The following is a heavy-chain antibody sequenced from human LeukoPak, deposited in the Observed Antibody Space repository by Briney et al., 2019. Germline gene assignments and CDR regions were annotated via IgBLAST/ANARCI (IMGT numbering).Heavy chain of an antibody. V-gene: IGHV1-18*01. Sequence: ASVKVSCKASGYTFTSYGISWVRQAPGQGLEWMGWISAYNGNTNYAQKLQGRVTMTTDTSTSTAYMELRSLRSDDTAVYYCARGGGHYYDSSGYYVFDYWGQGTLVTVSS. CDR2: ISAYNGNT. CDR1: GYTFTSYG. CDR3: ARGGGHYYDSSGYYVFDY. J-gene: IGHJ4*02. D-gene: IGHD3-22*01.